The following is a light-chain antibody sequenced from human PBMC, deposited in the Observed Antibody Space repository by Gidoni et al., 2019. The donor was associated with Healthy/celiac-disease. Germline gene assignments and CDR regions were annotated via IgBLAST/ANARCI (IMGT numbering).Light chain of an antibody. Sequence: DIQMTQSPSSLSASLGDRVTIPCRASQSISSYLNWYQQKPGNAPKILIYAASSLQRGVPSRFSGSGSWTDFTLTISSLQPEDVATYYCQQSYSTPPGWTFGQGTKVEIK. CDR2: AAS. J-gene: IGKJ1*01. CDR1: QSISSY. V-gene: IGKV1-39*01. CDR3: QQSYSTPPGWT.